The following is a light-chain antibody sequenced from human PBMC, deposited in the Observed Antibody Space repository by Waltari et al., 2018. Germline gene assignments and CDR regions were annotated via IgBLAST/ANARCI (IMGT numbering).Light chain of an antibody. V-gene: IGKV2-30*01. J-gene: IGKJ5*01. CDR3: MQATHWPVT. Sequence: DVGLTQSPLSLPVTLGQPASISCRSSQSLVYTDGISYLNWFHQRPGQAPRRLLYKVSKRDSGVPDRFSGSGSGTDFTLMISSVEADDVGVYFCMQATHWPVTFGQGTRLEIK. CDR2: KVS. CDR1: QSLVYTDGISY.